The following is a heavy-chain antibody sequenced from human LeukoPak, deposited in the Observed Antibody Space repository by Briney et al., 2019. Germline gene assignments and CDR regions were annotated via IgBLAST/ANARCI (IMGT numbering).Heavy chain of an antibody. CDR2: IYTSGST. V-gene: IGHV4-4*07. D-gene: IGHD3-10*01. CDR1: GGSISSYY. J-gene: IGHJ5*02. CDR3: ARGGYYGSGNDFRFDP. Sequence: SDTLSLTCTVSGGSISSYYWSWIRHPAGKGLEWIGRIYTSGSTNYNPSLKSRVTMSVDTSKNQFSLKLNSVTAADTAVYYCARGGYYGSGNDFRFDPWGQGTLVTGSS.